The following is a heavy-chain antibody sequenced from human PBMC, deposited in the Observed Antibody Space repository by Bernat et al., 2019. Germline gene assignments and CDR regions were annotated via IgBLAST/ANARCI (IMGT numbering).Heavy chain of an antibody. D-gene: IGHD6-13*01. Sequence: QVQLVESGGGVVQPGRSLRLSCAASGFTFSGYAMYWVRQAPGRGREWVAVISYDGSNKVYADSVKGRFTISRDNSKNTLYLQMDSLRADDTAVYYCARNGYDSSWYQGWIDPWGQGTRVTVSS. V-gene: IGHV3-30-3*01. CDR1: GFTFSGYA. CDR2: ISYDGSNK. CDR3: ARNGYDSSWYQGWIDP. J-gene: IGHJ5*02.